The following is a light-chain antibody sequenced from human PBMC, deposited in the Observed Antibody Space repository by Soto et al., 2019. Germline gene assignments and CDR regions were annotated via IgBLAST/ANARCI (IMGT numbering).Light chain of an antibody. CDR1: SSDVGGYNS. CDR3: SSYTTGGSYV. CDR2: DVS. Sequence: QSALTQPASVSGSPGLSIAISCTGTSSDVGGYNSVSWYQQHPGKAPKLMIYDVSNRPSGVSNRFSGSKSGNTASLTISGLQAEDEGDYYCSSYTTGGSYVFGTGTNLTVL. V-gene: IGLV2-14*01. J-gene: IGLJ1*01.